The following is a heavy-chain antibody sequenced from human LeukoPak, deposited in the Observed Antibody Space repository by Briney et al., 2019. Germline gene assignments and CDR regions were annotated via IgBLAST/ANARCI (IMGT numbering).Heavy chain of an antibody. J-gene: IGHJ6*03. CDR2: IIPILGIA. CDR3: ARGKGYYGSVSYYYYMDV. Sequence: GSSVKVSCKASGGTFSSYTISWVRQAPGQGLEWMGRIIPILGIANYAQKFQGRVTITADKSTSTAYMELSSLRSEDTAVYYCARGKGYYGSVSYYYYMDVWGKGTTVTVSS. CDR1: GGTFSSYT. D-gene: IGHD3-10*01. V-gene: IGHV1-69*02.